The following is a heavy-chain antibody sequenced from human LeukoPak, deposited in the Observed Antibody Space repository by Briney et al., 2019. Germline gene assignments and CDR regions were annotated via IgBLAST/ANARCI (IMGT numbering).Heavy chain of an antibody. V-gene: IGHV3-23*01. CDR1: GFNFSTYS. CDR3: AKLSSGWYNRDIYLYYGMDV. Sequence: GGSLRLSCAASGFNFSTYSMNWVRQAPGRGLEWVSTISRSGDSTYYADSVKGRFTISRDSSKNTLYLQMDSLTVEDTAVYYCAKLSSGWYNRDIYLYYGMDVWGQGTTVTVSS. J-gene: IGHJ6*02. CDR2: ISRSGDST. D-gene: IGHD6-19*01.